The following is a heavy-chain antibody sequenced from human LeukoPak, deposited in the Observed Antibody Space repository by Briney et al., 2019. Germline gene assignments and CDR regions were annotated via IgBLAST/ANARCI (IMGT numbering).Heavy chain of an antibody. J-gene: IGHJ4*02. CDR3: ARDVHSGYPFYFDY. D-gene: IGHD5-12*01. V-gene: IGHV1-18*01. Sequence: ASVKVSCKASGYAFTSYGISWVRQAPGQGLEWMGWISAYNGNTNYAQKLQGRVTMTTDTSTSTAYMELRSLRSDDTAVYYCARDVHSGYPFYFDYWGQGTLVTVSS. CDR2: ISAYNGNT. CDR1: GYAFTSYG.